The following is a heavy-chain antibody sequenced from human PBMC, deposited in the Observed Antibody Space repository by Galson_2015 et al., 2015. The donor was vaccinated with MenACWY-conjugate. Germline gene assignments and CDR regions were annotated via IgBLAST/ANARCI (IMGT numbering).Heavy chain of an antibody. D-gene: IGHD3-22*01. CDR1: GGSISPSY. CDR2: VHSTGLL. V-gene: IGHV4-59*01. Sequence: SETLSLTCTVSGGSISPSYWSWIRQPPGKGLEYIGYVHSTGLLNYRAPFRGRVAMSIDTSRGHFSLKLTSVTAADTGMYYCSRHYGFDHSGYYEDYWGQGILVTVSS. J-gene: IGHJ4*02. CDR3: SRHYGFDHSGYYEDY.